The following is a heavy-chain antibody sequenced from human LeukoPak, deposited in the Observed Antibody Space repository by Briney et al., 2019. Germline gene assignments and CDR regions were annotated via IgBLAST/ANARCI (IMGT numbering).Heavy chain of an antibody. J-gene: IGHJ6*02. V-gene: IGHV1-46*01. CDR3: TRTQYYGMDV. CDR1: GYTFTSYC. CDR2: INPTGGST. Sequence: ASVKVSCKACGYTFTSYCMHWVRQAPGQGLEWMGMINPTGGSTSYAQKFQGRVTMTRDTSTSTVYMELSSLRSEDTAVYYCTRTQYYGMDVWGQGTTVTVSS.